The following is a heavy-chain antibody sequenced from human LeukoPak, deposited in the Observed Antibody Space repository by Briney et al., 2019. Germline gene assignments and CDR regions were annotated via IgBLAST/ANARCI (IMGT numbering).Heavy chain of an antibody. J-gene: IGHJ5*02. D-gene: IGHD6-13*01. Sequence: PGGSLRLSCAASGFTVSSNYMSWVRQAPGKGLEWVSVIYSGGSTYYADSVKGRFTISRDNSKNTLYLQMNSLRAEDTVVYYCATIAAAGWFDPWGQGTLVTVSS. V-gene: IGHV3-53*01. CDR1: GFTVSSNY. CDR2: IYSGGST. CDR3: ATIAAAGWFDP.